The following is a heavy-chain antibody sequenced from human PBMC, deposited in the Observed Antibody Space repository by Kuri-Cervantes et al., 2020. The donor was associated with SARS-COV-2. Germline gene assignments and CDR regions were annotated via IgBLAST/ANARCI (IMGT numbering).Heavy chain of an antibody. CDR2: ISYDGSNK. CDR1: GFTFSSYG. D-gene: IGHD5-18*01. V-gene: IGHV3-30*03. Sequence: GESLKISCAASGFTFSSYGMHWVRQAPGKGLEWVAVISYDGSNKYYADSVKGRFTISRDNSKNTLYLQMNSLRAEDTAVYYCARDKSSIQLWLRPLDYWGQGTLVTVSS. J-gene: IGHJ4*02. CDR3: ARDKSSIQLWLRPLDY.